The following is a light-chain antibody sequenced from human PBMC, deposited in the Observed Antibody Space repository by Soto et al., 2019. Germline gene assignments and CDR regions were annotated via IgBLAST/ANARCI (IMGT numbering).Light chain of an antibody. CDR3: QQLFICPPT. CDR2: GAS. CDR1: QGIINY. Sequence: IPLTQSPSSLSASVGDRVTITCRASQGIINYLAWYQQKPGKAPKLLIYGASTLQSGIPSRFGGSGSGTDFTLSVSSLQTEDFATDYGQQLFICPPTVGPGTKVDI. V-gene: IGKV1-9*01. J-gene: IGKJ3*01.